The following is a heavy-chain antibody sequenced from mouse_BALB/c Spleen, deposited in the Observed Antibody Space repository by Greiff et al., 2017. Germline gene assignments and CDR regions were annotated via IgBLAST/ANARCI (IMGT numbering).Heavy chain of an antibody. V-gene: IGHV1-14*01. CDR1: GYTFTSYV. J-gene: IGHJ3*01. D-gene: IGHD2-4*01. CDR3: ARGDGDYEVAY. Sequence: VQLQQSGPELVKPGASVKMSCKASGYTFTSYVMHWVKQKPGQGLEWIGYINPYNDGTKYNEKFKGKATLTSDKSSSTAYMELSSLTSEDSAVYCCARGDGDYEVAYWGQGTLVTVSA. CDR2: INPYNDGT.